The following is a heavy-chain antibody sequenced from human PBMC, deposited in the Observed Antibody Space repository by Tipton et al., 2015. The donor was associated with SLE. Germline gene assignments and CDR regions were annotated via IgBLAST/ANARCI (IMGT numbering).Heavy chain of an antibody. CDR1: GFSFSTFSSYT. CDR2: ISSSSSYI. J-gene: IGHJ6*03. CDR3: ARGLSTSRCIGVCYYSYYMDV. V-gene: IGHV3-21*01. Sequence: SLRLSCAASGFSFSTFSSYTMNWVRQAPGKGLEWVSSISSSSSYIYYSDSVKGRFTISRDNAKNSLYLHMNSLRAEDTAVYYCARGLSTSRCIGVCYYSYYMDVWGKGTAVTVSS. D-gene: IGHD3-10*01.